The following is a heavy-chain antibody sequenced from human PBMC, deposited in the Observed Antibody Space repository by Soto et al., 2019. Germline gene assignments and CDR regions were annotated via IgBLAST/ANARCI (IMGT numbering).Heavy chain of an antibody. CDR2: TYPGDSDT. D-gene: IGHD4-4*01. CDR1: GYSFTRYW. J-gene: IGHJ6*02. V-gene: IGHV5-51*01. Sequence: GESLKISCEGFGYSFTRYWIGWVRQMPGKGLEWMGITYPGDSDTRYSPSFQGQVTISADKSIRTAYLQWSSLKASDTAMYYCARLRASTVTIRRYYSGMDVWGQGTTVTVSS. CDR3: ARLRASTVTIRRYYSGMDV.